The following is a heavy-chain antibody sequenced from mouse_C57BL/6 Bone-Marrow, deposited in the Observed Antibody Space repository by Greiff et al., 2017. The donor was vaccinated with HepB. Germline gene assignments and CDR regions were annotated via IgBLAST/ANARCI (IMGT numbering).Heavy chain of an antibody. D-gene: IGHD1-1*01. V-gene: IGHV2-2*01. CDR3: ARGHGSSSWYFDV. CDR2: IWSGGST. CDR1: GFSLTSYG. Sequence: VQLVESGPGLVQPSQSLSITCTVSGFSLTSYGVHWVRQSPGKGLEWLGVIWSGGSTDYNAAFISRLSISKDNSKSQVFFKMNSLQADDTAIYYCARGHGSSSWYFDVWGTGTTVTVSS. J-gene: IGHJ1*03.